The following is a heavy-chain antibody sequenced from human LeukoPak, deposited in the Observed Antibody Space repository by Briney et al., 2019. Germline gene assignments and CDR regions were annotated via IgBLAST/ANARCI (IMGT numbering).Heavy chain of an antibody. Sequence: ASVKVSCKASGYTFTGYYMHWVRQAPGQGLEWMGWINPNSGGTNYARKFQGRVTMTRDTSISTAYMELSRLRSDDTAVYYCARDGDYGGNSGSYYYYYMDVWGKGTTVTISS. CDR2: INPNSGGT. D-gene: IGHD4-23*01. J-gene: IGHJ6*03. V-gene: IGHV1-2*02. CDR1: GYTFTGYY. CDR3: ARDGDYGGNSGSYYYYYMDV.